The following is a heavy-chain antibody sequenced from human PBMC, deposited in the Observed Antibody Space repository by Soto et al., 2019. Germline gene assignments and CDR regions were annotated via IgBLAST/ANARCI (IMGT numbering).Heavy chain of an antibody. D-gene: IGHD3-22*01. CDR1: GGTFSSYA. CDR2: IIPIFGTA. Sequence: SVKVSCKASGGTFSSYAISWVRQAPGQGLEWMGGIIPIFGTANYAQKFQGRVTITADESTSTAYMELSSLRSEDTAVYYCARSLKDDSSGYHYYFDYWGQGTLVTVSS. V-gene: IGHV1-69*13. CDR3: ARSLKDDSSGYHYYFDY. J-gene: IGHJ4*02.